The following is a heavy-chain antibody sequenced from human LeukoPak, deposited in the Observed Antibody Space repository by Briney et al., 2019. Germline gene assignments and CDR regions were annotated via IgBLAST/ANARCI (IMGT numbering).Heavy chain of an antibody. Sequence: GGSLRLSCAASGFTYNNSAMNWVRQAPGKGLEWVSSISGSGGNTYYADSVKGRFTISRDNSKNTLYLQMNSLRAEDTAVYYCAKPARTDAFDIWGQGTMITVSS. D-gene: IGHD1-14*01. CDR1: GFTYNNSA. CDR2: ISGSGGNT. J-gene: IGHJ3*02. CDR3: AKPARTDAFDI. V-gene: IGHV3-23*01.